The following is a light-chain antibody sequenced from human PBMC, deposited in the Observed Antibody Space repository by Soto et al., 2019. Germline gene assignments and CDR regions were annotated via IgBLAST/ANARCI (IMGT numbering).Light chain of an antibody. CDR2: GAS. Sequence: VVSKPPATLCLLRGECAALSCRASQSVSSYLAWYQQKPGQAPRLLIYGASNRATGIPARFSGSGYGTDLTHTSSSRKPEDFAFCYSQQRGQWPLTVGGGTKVDI. CDR1: QSVSSY. J-gene: IGKJ4*01. CDR3: QQRGQWPLT. V-gene: IGKV3-11*01.